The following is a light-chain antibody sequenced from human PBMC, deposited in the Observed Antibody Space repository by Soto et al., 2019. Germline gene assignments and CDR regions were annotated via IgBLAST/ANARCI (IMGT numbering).Light chain of an antibody. CDR3: SSLTTSFTDV. CDR1: SSDVGAYNY. J-gene: IGLJ1*01. Sequence: QSALTQPASVSGSPGQSVAISCTGASSDVGAYNYISWYQQHPGKAPKLLLSEVSNRPSGVSDRFSGSKSGNTASLTISGLQAEDEADYYCSSLTTSFTDVCGTGTKVTVL. CDR2: EVS. V-gene: IGLV2-14*01.